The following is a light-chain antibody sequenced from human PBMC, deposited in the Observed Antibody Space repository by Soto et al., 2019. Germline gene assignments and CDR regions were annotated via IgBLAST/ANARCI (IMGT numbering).Light chain of an antibody. CDR1: QGISSW. J-gene: IGKJ5*01. CDR3: QHYDSLPIT. V-gene: IGKV1-12*01. Sequence: DIQMTQSPSSVSASVGDRVTITCRASQGISSWLAWYQQKPGKAPKLLIYAASSLQSGVPSRFSGSGSGTDFTLTISRLEPEDLSEDYYQHYDSLPITFGQGTRL. CDR2: AAS.